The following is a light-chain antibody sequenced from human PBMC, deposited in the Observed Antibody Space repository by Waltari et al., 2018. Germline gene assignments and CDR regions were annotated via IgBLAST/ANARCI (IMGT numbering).Light chain of an antibody. V-gene: IGLV2-8*01. CDR3: TSYTPIPTFVL. J-gene: IGLJ2*01. CDR2: EVH. Sequence: HSALTQPPSASGSPGQSVTISCPGSSSAVGGYDPVPWYQQYPGRPPRLLIYEVHKRPSGVPDRFSASKSGDTASLTVSGLRAEDEAHYYCTSYTPIPTFVLFGGGTKLTVL. CDR1: SSAVGGYDP.